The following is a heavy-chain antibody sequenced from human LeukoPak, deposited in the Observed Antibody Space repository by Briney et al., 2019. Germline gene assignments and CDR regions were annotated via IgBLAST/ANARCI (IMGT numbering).Heavy chain of an antibody. J-gene: IGHJ4*02. V-gene: IGHV3-11*01. Sequence: GGSLRLSCAASGFSFSRYYMSWVRQTPGKALEWISYIPTSGIPVHYADSVRGRFTASRDDAKNSLHLQMDSLRVEDTAVYYCTRAVDLGPGAHFDQWGQGALVIVSS. CDR3: TRAVDLGPGAHFDQ. CDR1: GFSFSRYY. CDR2: IPTSGIPV. D-gene: IGHD2-2*03.